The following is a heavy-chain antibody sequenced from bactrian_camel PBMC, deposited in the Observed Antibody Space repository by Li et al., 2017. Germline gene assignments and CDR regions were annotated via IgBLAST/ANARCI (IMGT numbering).Heavy chain of an antibody. J-gene: IGHJ4*01. CDR3: AARTKGPCGGVPSIVEYDY. CDR1: GFTFSDYV. CDR2: IHNNGHYT. Sequence: DVQLVESGGGSVLPGGSLRLSCVASGFTFSDYVMAWVRQAPGKEREGVASIHNNGHYTRYADSVKGRFFLSQDNARAAYYLQMNSLRPEDTAMYYCAARTKGPCGGVPSIVEYDYWGLGTQVTVS. V-gene: IGHV3S35*01. D-gene: IGHD7*01.